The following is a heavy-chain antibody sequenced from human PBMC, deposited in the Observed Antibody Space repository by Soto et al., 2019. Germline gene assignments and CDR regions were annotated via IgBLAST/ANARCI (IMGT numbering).Heavy chain of an antibody. J-gene: IGHJ4*02. CDR3: ARSLRGVIIDFDS. Sequence: EVQLLESGGGLVQPGGSLRLSCAASGFTFSSNAMSWVRQAPGKGLEWVSAISGTTDNTYYADSVKGRFTISRDNSKNTLYLQMNSLGAEDTALYYCARSLRGVIIDFDSWGQGTLVTVSS. CDR2: ISGTTDNT. CDR1: GFTFSSNA. V-gene: IGHV3-23*01. D-gene: IGHD3-10*01.